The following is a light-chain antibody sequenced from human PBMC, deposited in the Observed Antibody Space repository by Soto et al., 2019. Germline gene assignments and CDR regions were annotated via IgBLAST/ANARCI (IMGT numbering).Light chain of an antibody. V-gene: IGKV3-15*01. CDR1: QNVINN. CDR3: QQYNNWPPNT. CDR2: GAS. Sequence: EIVMTQSPATLSVSPGEGATLSCRASQNVINNFAWYQQKPGQAPRLLIYGASSRATGIPDRFSGSGSGTEFTLSISSLQSEDFAVYYCQQYNNWPPNTFGQGTKVEIK. J-gene: IGKJ2*01.